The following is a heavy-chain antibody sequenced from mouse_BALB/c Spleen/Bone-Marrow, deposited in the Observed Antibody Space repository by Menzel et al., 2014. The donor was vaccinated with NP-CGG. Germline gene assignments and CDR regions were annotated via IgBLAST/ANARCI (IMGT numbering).Heavy chain of an antibody. V-gene: IGHV1-67*01. J-gene: IGHJ2*01. Sequence: ERLQQSVPELVRPGVSVKISCKDSGYTFTENAMHWVQQSHAESLEWIGVISTYSVNTNYNQKFKGKATMTGDKSSSTAYMELARLTSEDSAIYYCASTAGTNYDYCAYWGQGTTLTVSS. CDR2: ISTYSVNT. CDR3: ASTAGTNYDYCAY. CDR1: GYTFTENA. D-gene: IGHD1-2*01.